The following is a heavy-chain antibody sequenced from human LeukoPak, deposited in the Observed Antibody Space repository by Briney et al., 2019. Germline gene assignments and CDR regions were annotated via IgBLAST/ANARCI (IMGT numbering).Heavy chain of an antibody. D-gene: IGHD5-18*01. Sequence: SETLSLTCAVSGGSISNYYWSWIRQPAGKGLEWLGRIYFTGSTIYNPSLTSRVTMSLPTSTRQFPLKLDSVTAADTAVYYCVRDVDTFFDYWGQGTLVTASS. CDR1: GGSISNYY. J-gene: IGHJ4*02. CDR3: VRDVDTFFDY. V-gene: IGHV4-4*07. CDR2: IYFTGST.